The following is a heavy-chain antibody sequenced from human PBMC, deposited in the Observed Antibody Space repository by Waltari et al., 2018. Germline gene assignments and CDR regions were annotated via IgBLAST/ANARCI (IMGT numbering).Heavy chain of an antibody. V-gene: IGHV4-4*07. CDR2: ISTSGSA. J-gene: IGHJ4*02. CDR1: GGSVTSYF. CDR3: ARETGTGYYPNYFDY. D-gene: IGHD1-26*01. Sequence: VQLQESGPGLVKPSETLSLTCTVSGGSVTSYFWSWVRQPAGKGLAWVGRISTSGSANYIPSLESRVTMSVDRSENQVSLNLHSVTAADTAIYYCARETGTGYYPNYFDYWGQGTPVTVSS.